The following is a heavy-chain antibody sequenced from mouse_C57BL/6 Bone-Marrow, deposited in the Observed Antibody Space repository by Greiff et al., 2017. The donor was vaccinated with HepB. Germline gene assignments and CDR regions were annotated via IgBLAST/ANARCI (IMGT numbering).Heavy chain of an antibody. D-gene: IGHD2-5*01. J-gene: IGHJ2*01. V-gene: IGHV5-9*01. CDR3: ARGDYSNYYFDY. Sequence: EVKVVESGGGLVKPGGSLKLSCAASGFTFSSYTMSWVRQTPEKRLEWVATISGGGGNTYYPDSVKGRFTISRDNAKNTLYLQMSSLRSEDTALYYCARGDYSNYYFDYWGQGTTLTVSS. CDR2: ISGGGGNT. CDR1: GFTFSSYT.